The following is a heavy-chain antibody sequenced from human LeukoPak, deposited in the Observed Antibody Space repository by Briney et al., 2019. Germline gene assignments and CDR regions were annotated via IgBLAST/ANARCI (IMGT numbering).Heavy chain of an antibody. CDR2: IIPIFGTA. CDR1: GGIFSNYA. V-gene: IGHV1-69*13. Sequence: ASVKISCKASGGIFSNYAFTWVRQAPGQGLEWMGGIIPIFGTANYAQKFQGGVTITADESTSTVYMELSSLRSEDTAVYYCARGPSRIYSNYSITYYYYMDVWGKGTTVTVSS. J-gene: IGHJ6*03. D-gene: IGHD4-11*01. CDR3: ARGPSRIYSNYSITYYYYMDV.